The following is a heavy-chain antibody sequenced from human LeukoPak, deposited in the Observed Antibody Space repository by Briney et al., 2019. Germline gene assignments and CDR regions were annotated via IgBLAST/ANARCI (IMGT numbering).Heavy chain of an antibody. CDR1: GFTFSSYW. V-gene: IGHV4-39*07. CDR3: ARIDIVVVVAATY. D-gene: IGHD2-15*01. Sequence: PGGSLRLSCAASGFTFSSYWMHWIRQPPGKGLEWIGSIYYSGSTYYNPSLKSRVTISVDTSKNQFSLKLSSVTAADTAVYYCARIDIVVVVAATYWGQGTLVTVSS. CDR2: IYYSGST. J-gene: IGHJ4*02.